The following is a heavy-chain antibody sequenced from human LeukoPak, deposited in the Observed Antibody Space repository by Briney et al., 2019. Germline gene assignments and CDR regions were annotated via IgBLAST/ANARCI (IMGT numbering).Heavy chain of an antibody. D-gene: IGHD1-26*01. CDR1: GGTFSSYA. CDR3: ARGVGPFRRELVGFDL. V-gene: IGHV1-69*13. CDR2: IIPIFGTA. Sequence: SVKVSCKASGGTFSSYAISWVRQAPGQGLEWMGGIIPIFGTANYAQKFQGRVTITADESTSTAYMELSSLRSEDTAVYYCARGVGPFRRELVGFDLWGQGTLVTVSS. J-gene: IGHJ5*02.